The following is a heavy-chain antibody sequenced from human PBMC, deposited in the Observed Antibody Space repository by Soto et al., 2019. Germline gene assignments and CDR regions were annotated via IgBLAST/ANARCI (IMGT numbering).Heavy chain of an antibody. Sequence: EVHLLESGGGLVQPGESLRLSCAASGFTFSSYAMSWVRQAPGKGLEWVSAISGSGGTTYYADSVKGRFTISRDSSKNTLFLQMYSLRAEDTGKYYWAKFFVATRESSGWPWSFHYWGQGTLVTVSS. CDR3: AKFFVATRESSGWPWSFHY. CDR2: ISGSGGTT. V-gene: IGHV3-23*01. D-gene: IGHD6-25*01. CDR1: GFTFSSYA. J-gene: IGHJ4*02.